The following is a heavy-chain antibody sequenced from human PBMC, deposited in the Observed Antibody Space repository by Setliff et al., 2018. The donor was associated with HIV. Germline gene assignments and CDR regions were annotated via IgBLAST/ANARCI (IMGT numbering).Heavy chain of an antibody. Sequence: GGSLRLSCAASGLSFGNFAMHWVRQAPGKGLEWLAVISSDGTNEYYVDSVRGRFTISRDNDRNTLNLRLDRLRADDTAVYYCAKSSLIVVVGTDYFDSWGQGTLVTVSS. CDR1: GLSFGNFA. J-gene: IGHJ4*02. CDR3: AKSSLIVVVGTDYFDS. D-gene: IGHD3-22*01. CDR2: ISSDGTNE. V-gene: IGHV3-30*04.